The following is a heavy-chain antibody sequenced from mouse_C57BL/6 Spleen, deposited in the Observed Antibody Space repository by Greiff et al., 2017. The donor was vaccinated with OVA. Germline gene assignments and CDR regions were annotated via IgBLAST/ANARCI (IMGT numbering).Heavy chain of an antibody. D-gene: IGHD2-5*01. V-gene: IGHV1-22*01. CDR1: GYTFTDYN. CDR2: INPNNGGT. J-gene: IGHJ4*01. Sequence: EVKLVESGPELVKPGASVKMSCKASGYTFTDYNMHWVKQSHGKSLEWIGYINPNNGGTSYNQKFKGKATLTVNKSSSTAYMELRSLTSEDSAVYYCARKGGYSNYEAMDYWGQGTSVTVSS. CDR3: ARKGGYSNYEAMDY.